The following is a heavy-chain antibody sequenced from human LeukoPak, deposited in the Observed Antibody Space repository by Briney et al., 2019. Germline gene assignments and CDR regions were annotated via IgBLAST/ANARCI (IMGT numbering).Heavy chain of an antibody. V-gene: IGHV1-46*01. CDR3: ARDRYPGEAAAGLYY. Sequence: ASVKVSCKASGYTFTSYYMHWVRQAPGQGLEWMGIINPSGGSTSYAQKFQGRVTMTRDMSTSTVYVELSSLRSEDTAVYYCARDRYPGEAAAGLYYWGQGTLVTVSS. J-gene: IGHJ4*02. CDR2: INPSGGST. D-gene: IGHD6-13*01. CDR1: GYTFTSYY.